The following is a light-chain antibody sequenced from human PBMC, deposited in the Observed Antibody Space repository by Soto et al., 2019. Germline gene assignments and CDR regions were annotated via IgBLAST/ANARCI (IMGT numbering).Light chain of an antibody. Sequence: EIVLTQSPGTLSLSPGERATLSCRASQSVSSSYLAWYQQKPGQAPRLLIYGASSSATGITDRFRGSGSGTDFTLTISRLEAEDFAVYYCQQYGSSPYTFGQGTKLEIK. CDR1: QSVSSSY. V-gene: IGKV3-20*01. CDR3: QQYGSSPYT. CDR2: GAS. J-gene: IGKJ2*01.